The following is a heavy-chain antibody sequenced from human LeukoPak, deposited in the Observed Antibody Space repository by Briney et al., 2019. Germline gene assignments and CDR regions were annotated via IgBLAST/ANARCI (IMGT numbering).Heavy chain of an antibody. CDR2: IGSSTITT. Sequence: PGGSLRLSCAASGFIFSGYAMSWVRQAPGKGLEWISAIGSSTITTYYADSVRGRFTISRDSAKNTLYLQMNSLRAEDTAVYYCARVGSRNYYYYGMDVWGQGTTVTVSS. J-gene: IGHJ6*02. V-gene: IGHV3-23*01. CDR3: ARVGSRNYYYYGMDV. CDR1: GFIFSGYA. D-gene: IGHD1-26*01.